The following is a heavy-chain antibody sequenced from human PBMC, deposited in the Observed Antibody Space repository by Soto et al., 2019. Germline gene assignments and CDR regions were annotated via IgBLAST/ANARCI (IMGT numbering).Heavy chain of an antibody. CDR1: GYTFTSYY. J-gene: IGHJ6*03. CDR3: ARDHPDVVVPAALRYYYYYMDV. D-gene: IGHD2-2*01. Sequence: QVQLVQSGAEVKKPGASVKVSCKASGYTFTSYYMHWVRQAPGQGLEWMGIINPSGGNTSYAQKFQGRVTMTRDTSTSTVYLELGSLRSEDTAVYYCARDHPDVVVPAALRYYYYYMDVWGKGTTITVSS. V-gene: IGHV1-46*03. CDR2: INPSGGNT.